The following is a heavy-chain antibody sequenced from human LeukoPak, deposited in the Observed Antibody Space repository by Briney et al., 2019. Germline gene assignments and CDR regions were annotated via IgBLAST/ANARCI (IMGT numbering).Heavy chain of an antibody. D-gene: IGHD3-9*01. V-gene: IGHV3-23*01. CDR3: AKGQFLTGYYSPFDY. Sequence: PGGSLRLSCAASGFTFSSYAMSWVRQAPGKGLEWVSAISGSGSSTYYADSVKGRFTISRDNSKNTLYLQMNSLRAEDTAVYYCAKGQFLTGYYSPFDYWGQGTLVTVSS. CDR1: GFTFSSYA. J-gene: IGHJ4*02. CDR2: ISGSGSST.